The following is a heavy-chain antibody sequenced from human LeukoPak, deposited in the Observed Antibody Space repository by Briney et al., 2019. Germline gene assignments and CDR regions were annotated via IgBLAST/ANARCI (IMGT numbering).Heavy chain of an antibody. Sequence: ASVKVSCKASGYTFTTYYMHWVRQAPGQGLQWMGWINPSTGGTKYAENFQGRVTMTRDTSITTAYMELSRLTSDDTGVYYCARQYCGGDCYNPWGPGTLVIVAS. CDR1: GYTFTTYY. J-gene: IGHJ5*02. V-gene: IGHV1-2*02. CDR2: INPSTGGT. CDR3: ARQYCGGDCYNP. D-gene: IGHD2-21*02.